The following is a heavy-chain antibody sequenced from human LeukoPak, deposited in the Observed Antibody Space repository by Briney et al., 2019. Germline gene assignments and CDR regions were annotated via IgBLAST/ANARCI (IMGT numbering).Heavy chain of an antibody. CDR2: ISWNSGSI. V-gene: IGHV3-9*01. CDR3: AKSQDYGDLYYFDY. J-gene: IGHJ4*02. Sequence: GRSLRLSCAASGFTFDDYAMHRVRQAPGKGLEWVSGISWNSGSIGYADSVKGRFTISRDNAKNSLYLQMNSLRAEDTAFYYCAKSQDYGDLYYFDYGGQGTLVTVSS. CDR1: GFTFDDYA. D-gene: IGHD4-17*01.